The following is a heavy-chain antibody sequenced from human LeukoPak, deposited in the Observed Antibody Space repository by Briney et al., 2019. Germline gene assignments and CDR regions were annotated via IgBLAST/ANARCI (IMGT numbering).Heavy chain of an antibody. CDR1: GGSISSYY. J-gene: IGHJ6*03. Sequence: SETLSLTCTVSGGSISSYYWSWIRQPAGRGLEWIGRIYTSGSTNYNPSLKSRVTMSVDTSKNQFSLKLSSVTAADTAVYYCARGESVYYYYYMDVWGKGTTVTVSS. V-gene: IGHV4-4*07. D-gene: IGHD3-10*01. CDR3: ARGESVYYYYYMDV. CDR2: IYTSGST.